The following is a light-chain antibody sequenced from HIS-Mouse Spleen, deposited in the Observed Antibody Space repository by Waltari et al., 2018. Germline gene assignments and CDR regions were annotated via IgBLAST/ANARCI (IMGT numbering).Light chain of an antibody. CDR2: EDS. CDR3: YSTDSSGNHRV. Sequence: SYELTQPPSVSVSPGQTARITCSGDALPKKHAYWYQQKTGQAPVLVIYEDSKRPSGIPERFSGSSSGKMATLTISGAQVEDEADYYCYSTDSSGNHRVFGGGTKLTVL. CDR1: ALPKKH. V-gene: IGLV3-10*01. J-gene: IGLJ2*01.